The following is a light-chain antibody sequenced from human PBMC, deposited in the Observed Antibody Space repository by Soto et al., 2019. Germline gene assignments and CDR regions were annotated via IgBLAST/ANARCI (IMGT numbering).Light chain of an antibody. CDR3: CSYAGSSTPVV. CDR1: SSDVGSYNL. V-gene: IGLV2-23*02. Sequence: ALTQPASVSGSPGQSITISCTGTSSDVGSYNLVPWYQQHPGKAPKLMIYEVSKRPSGVSNRFSGSKSGNTASLTISGLQAEDEADYYCCSYAGSSTPVVFGGGTKLTVL. J-gene: IGLJ2*01. CDR2: EVS.